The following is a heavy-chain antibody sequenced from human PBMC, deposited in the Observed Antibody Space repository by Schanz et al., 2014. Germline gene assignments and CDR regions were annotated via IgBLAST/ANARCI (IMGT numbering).Heavy chain of an antibody. CDR2: INSDGTTT. Sequence: EVQLLESGGGLVQPGGSLRLSCATSGFTFSRFGMHWVRQAPGKGPEWVSHINSDGTTTTYADSVKGRFTISRDNAENTLYLQMNSLRVEDTAVYYCAMGGYQLHHWGQGTLVTGSS. CDR1: GFTFSRFG. CDR3: AMGGYQLHH. V-gene: IGHV3-74*02. D-gene: IGHD1-7*01. J-gene: IGHJ4*02.